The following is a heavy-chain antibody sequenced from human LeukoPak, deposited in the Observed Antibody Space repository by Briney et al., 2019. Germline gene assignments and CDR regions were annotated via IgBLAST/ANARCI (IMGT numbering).Heavy chain of an antibody. CDR1: GYTFNSYD. V-gene: IGHV1-8*01. CDR2: MNPNTGNT. J-gene: IGHJ5*02. CDR3: ARGGAGTYYKRDGWFDP. D-gene: IGHD3-10*01. Sequence: ASVKVSCKASGYTFNSYDINWVREATGQGLEWMGGMNPNTGNTGYGERFQGRVTMTRDNSISTAYMELSSLTSEDTAVYYCARGGAGTYYKRDGWFDPWGQGTVVTVSS.